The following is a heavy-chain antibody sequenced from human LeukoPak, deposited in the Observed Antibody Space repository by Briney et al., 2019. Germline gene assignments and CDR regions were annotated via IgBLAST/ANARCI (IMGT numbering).Heavy chain of an antibody. D-gene: IGHD4-23*01. Sequence: GGSLRLSCAASGFTFSSYAMNWVRQAPGKGLEWVSYISSDSTTIYYADSVEGRFTISRDNAKTSLYLQMNSLRADDTAVYSCARQEPYGGKMFAPWGQGSLVNVPS. CDR3: ARQEPYGGKMFAP. V-gene: IGHV3-48*01. J-gene: IGHJ5*02. CDR1: GFTFSSYA. CDR2: ISSDSTTI.